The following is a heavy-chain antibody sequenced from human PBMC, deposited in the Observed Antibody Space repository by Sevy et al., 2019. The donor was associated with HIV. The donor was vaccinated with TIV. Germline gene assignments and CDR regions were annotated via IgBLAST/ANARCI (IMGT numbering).Heavy chain of an antibody. CDR2: ISYDGSNK. CDR3: ARDRDYYHSGASHFQY. CDR1: GFSFSNYA. D-gene: IGHD3-22*01. J-gene: IGHJ1*01. Sequence: GGSLRLSCEASGFSFSNYAMHWVRQAPGKGLEWVAVISYDGSNKYSADSVKGRFTISRDNSKNTLYLQMNSLRPEDTAVYYCARDRDYYHSGASHFQYWGQGTLVTVSS. V-gene: IGHV3-30-3*01.